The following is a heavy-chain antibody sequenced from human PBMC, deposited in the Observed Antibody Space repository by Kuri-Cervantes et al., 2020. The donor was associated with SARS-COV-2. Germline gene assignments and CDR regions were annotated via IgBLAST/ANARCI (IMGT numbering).Heavy chain of an antibody. D-gene: IGHD1-1*01. CDR2: ISAYNGNT. V-gene: IGHV1-18*01. Sequence: ASVKVSCKASGGTFSSYAISWVRQAPGQGLEWMGWISAYNGNTNYAQKLQGRVTMTTDTSTSTAYMELRSPRSDDTAVYYCARGRFNWNDGSYYFDYWGQGTLVTVSS. J-gene: IGHJ4*02. CDR1: GGTFSSYA. CDR3: ARGRFNWNDGSYYFDY.